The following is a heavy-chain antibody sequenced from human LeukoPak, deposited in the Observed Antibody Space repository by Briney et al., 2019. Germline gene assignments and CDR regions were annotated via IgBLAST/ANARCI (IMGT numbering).Heavy chain of an antibody. J-gene: IGHJ4*02. CDR1: GFTFSTYA. CDR3: ARSLSGFSGDGYTL. Sequence: GGSLRLSCAASGFTFSTYAMHWVRQAPGKGLEWVALIWYDGSNIYYADSVKGRFTNSRDDSKNTVYLQMDSLRADDTAVYYCARSLSGFSGDGYTLWGQGTLVTVSS. D-gene: IGHD5-12*01. CDR2: IWYDGSNI. V-gene: IGHV3-33*01.